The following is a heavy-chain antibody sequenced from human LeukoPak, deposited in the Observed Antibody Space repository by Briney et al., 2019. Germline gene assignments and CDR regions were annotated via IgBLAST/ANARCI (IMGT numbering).Heavy chain of an antibody. Sequence: GSSVTVSCTSSVYTFTVYYMHCVRRAPRHALEWMGRINSNSRGTNSAHNLPLRGSMTRDTSISTAYMELSRLTSDDTAVYYCAPGPGWFDPWGQGTLVTVSS. J-gene: IGHJ5*02. D-gene: IGHD7-27*01. CDR2: INSNSRGT. V-gene: IGHV1-2*06. CDR3: APGPGWFDP. CDR1: VYTFTVYY.